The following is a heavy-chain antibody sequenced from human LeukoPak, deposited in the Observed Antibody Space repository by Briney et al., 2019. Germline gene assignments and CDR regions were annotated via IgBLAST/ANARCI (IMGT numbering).Heavy chain of an antibody. D-gene: IGHD4-11*01. V-gene: IGHV4-34*01. CDR2: INHSGST. J-gene: IGHJ4*02. CDR3: AKDLGSNPGY. CDR1: GGSFTGYY. Sequence: KSSETLSLTCAVYGGSFTGYYWSWIRQPPGKGLEWIGEINHSGSTNYNPSLRSRVTMSIDSSQDQFYLHLQSVTAADTGMYFCAKDLGSNPGYWGQGTLVTVSS.